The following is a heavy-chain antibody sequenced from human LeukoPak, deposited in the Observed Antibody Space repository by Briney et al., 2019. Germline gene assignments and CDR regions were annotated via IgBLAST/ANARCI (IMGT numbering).Heavy chain of an antibody. D-gene: IGHD6-19*01. CDR1: GGSIGSDC. Sequence: PSETLSLTCTVSGGSIGSDCWTWIRQPPGKGLEYIGYIYYTGGTNYNPSLKSRVTISVDTSKNQLSLKLSSVTAADTAVYFCAKYGNSGWVIDNWGQGTLVTVSS. CDR2: IYYTGGT. CDR3: AKYGNSGWVIDN. V-gene: IGHV4-59*08. J-gene: IGHJ4*02.